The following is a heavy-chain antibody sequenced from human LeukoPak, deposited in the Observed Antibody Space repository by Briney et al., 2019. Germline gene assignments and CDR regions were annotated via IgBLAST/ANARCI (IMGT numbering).Heavy chain of an antibody. CDR2: SNHDGTGT. CDR3: ARDVQGKAVAGLGY. V-gene: IGHV3-74*01. D-gene: IGHD6-19*01. J-gene: IGHJ4*02. Sequence: GGSLRLSCAASGFTFSGHWMHWVRQAPGKGLMWVSRSNHDGTGTSYADSVKGRFTISRDNAKNSLYLQMNSLRAEDTAVYYCARDVQGKAVAGLGYWGQGTLVTVSS. CDR1: GFTFSGHW.